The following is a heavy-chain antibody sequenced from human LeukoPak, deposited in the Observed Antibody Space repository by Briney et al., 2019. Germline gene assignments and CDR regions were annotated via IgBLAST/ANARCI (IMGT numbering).Heavy chain of an antibody. V-gene: IGHV3-11*04. J-gene: IGHJ6*03. CDR2: ISSSGGST. CDR3: AKDSAMVRGVIIFPLYYYYMDV. Sequence: GGSLRLSCAASGFTFSDYYVSWIRQAPGKGLEWVSHISSSGGSTSYADSVKGRFTISRDNSKNTLYLQMNSLRAEDTAVYYCAKDSAMVRGVIIFPLYYYYMDVWGKGTTVTVSS. CDR1: GFTFSDYY. D-gene: IGHD3-10*01.